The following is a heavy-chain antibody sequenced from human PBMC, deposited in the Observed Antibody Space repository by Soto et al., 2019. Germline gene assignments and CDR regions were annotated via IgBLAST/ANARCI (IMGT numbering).Heavy chain of an antibody. CDR3: ARVRGSSGSLYFDL. CDR2: VHARGST. CDR1: GASISNYY. D-gene: IGHD1-26*01. Sequence: SETLSLTCTVSGASISNYYWSCIRQPPGKGLEWIGYVHARGSTNFNPSLNGRVTMSIDTSKKQFSLRLTSVTAADTAVYYCARVRGSSGSLYFDLWGLGTLVTVSS. V-gene: IGHV4-59*01. J-gene: IGHJ4*02.